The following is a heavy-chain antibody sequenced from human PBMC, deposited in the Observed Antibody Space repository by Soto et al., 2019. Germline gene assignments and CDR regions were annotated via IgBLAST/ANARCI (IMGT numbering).Heavy chain of an antibody. D-gene: IGHD3-3*01. CDR3: ARDRNDDFWSGYNYGMDV. J-gene: IGHJ6*02. CDR2: IYSGGST. Sequence: PGGSLRLSCAASGFTVSSNYMSWVRQAPGKGLEWVSVIYSGGSTYYADSVKGRFIISRDNSKNTLYLQMNSLRAEDTAVYYCARDRNDDFWSGYNYGMDVWGQGTTVTVSS. CDR1: GFTVSSNY. V-gene: IGHV3-53*01.